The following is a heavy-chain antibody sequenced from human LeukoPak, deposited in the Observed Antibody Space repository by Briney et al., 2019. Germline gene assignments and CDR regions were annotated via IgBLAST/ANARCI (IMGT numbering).Heavy chain of an antibody. D-gene: IGHD2-15*01. CDR1: GFTFSTYA. Sequence: GGSLRLSCAASGFTFSTYAMSWVRQIPGKGLEWVSAISGSDDGTYYADSVKGRFTISRDNSRNMLYLQMNTLRAEDTAVYFCAKSPVSSCRGSFCYPFDYWGQGNLVTVSS. V-gene: IGHV3-23*01. J-gene: IGHJ4*02. CDR3: AKSPVSSCRGSFCYPFDY. CDR2: ISGSDDGT.